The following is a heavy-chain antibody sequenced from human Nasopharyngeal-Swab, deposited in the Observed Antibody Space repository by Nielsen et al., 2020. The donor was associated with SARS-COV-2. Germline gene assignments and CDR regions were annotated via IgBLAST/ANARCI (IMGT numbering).Heavy chain of an antibody. CDR3: ARHPHMVRGVSGWFDP. J-gene: IGHJ5*02. CDR2: IYYSGST. CDR1: GGSIISSSYY. D-gene: IGHD3-10*01. Sequence: SETLSPTGTVSGGSIISSSYYGGWIRQPPGKGLEWIGSIYYSGSTYYNPSLKSRVTISVDTSKNQFSLKLSSVTAADTAVYYCARHPHMVRGVSGWFDPWGQGTLVTVSS. V-gene: IGHV4-39*01.